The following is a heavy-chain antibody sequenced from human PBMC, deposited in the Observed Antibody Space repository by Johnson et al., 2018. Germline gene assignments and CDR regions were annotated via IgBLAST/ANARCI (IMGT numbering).Heavy chain of an antibody. V-gene: IGHV3-9*01. Sequence: EVQLVESGGGLVQPGRSLRLSCAASGFTFDDYALHWVRQAPGKGLEWVSGISWNSGTIDYADSVKGRFTISRDNAKNSLYLQMNSLRAEDTAFYYCAKDRGGGAYYYHYMDVWGKGTTVTVSS. D-gene: IGHD2-21*01. CDR1: GFTFDDYA. J-gene: IGHJ6*03. CDR2: ISWNSGTI. CDR3: AKDRGGGAYYYHYMDV.